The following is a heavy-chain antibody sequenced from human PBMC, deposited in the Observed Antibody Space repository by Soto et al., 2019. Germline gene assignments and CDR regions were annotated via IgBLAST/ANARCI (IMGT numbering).Heavy chain of an antibody. V-gene: IGHV3-53*01. J-gene: IGHJ4*02. D-gene: IGHD3-22*01. CDR1: GFSVNENY. CDR3: TKLWGYYFES. Sequence: PGGSLRLSCTASGFSVNENYMAWVRQAPGKSPEWVAVIFTRGTAHYADSVTGRFTFSRDNSKRTLNLQLNNLRAEDTAVYYCTKLWGYYFESWGQGTLVTVSS. CDR2: IFTRGTA.